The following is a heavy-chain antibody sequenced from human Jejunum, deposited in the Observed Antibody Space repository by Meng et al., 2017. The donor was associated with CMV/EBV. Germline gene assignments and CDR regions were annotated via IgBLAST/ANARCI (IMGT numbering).Heavy chain of an antibody. J-gene: IGHJ4*02. Sequence: QRQLQESGPGLVKPSETLSLICTVSGVSIRSYYWSWIRLPAGKGLEWIGRIYTSGSTNYNPSLKSRVTMSLDTPKNQFSLKLTSVTAADTALYFCARDGGLDCGSDCYFDHWGQGILVTVSS. CDR1: GVSIRSYY. V-gene: IGHV4-4*07. D-gene: IGHD2-21*02. CDR3: ARDGGLDCGSDCYFDH. CDR2: IYTSGST.